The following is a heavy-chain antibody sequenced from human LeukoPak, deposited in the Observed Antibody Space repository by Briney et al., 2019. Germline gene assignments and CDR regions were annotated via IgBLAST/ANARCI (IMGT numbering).Heavy chain of an antibody. CDR2: IRSKAYGGTT. CDR1: GFTFGGYA. Sequence: GGSLRLSCTASGFTFGGYAMSWVRQAPGKGLEWVCFIRSKAYGGTTESAASVKGRFSISRDDSKGIAYLQMNSLNTEDTAIYYCTRDGPFGGNSYFDYWGQGTLVTVSS. CDR3: TRDGPFGGNSYFDY. V-gene: IGHV3-49*04. J-gene: IGHJ4*02. D-gene: IGHD3-16*01.